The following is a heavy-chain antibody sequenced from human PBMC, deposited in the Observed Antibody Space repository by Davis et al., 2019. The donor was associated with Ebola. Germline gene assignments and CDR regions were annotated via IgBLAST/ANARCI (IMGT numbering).Heavy chain of an antibody. CDR2: ISHDGTIT. CDR1: GFAFSSYV. Sequence: GESLKISCAASGFAFSSYVMHWVRQAPGKGLVWVSRISHDGTITTYADSVRGRFTVSRDNAKNSLYLQMNSLRAEDTALYYCAKTAYGSGSYFPDWGQGTLVTVSS. CDR3: AKTAYGSGSYFPD. J-gene: IGHJ4*02. V-gene: IGHV3-74*01. D-gene: IGHD3-10*01.